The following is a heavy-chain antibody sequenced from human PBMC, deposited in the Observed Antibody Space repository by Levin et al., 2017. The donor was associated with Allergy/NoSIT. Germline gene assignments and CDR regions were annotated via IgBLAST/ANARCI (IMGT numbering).Heavy chain of an antibody. V-gene: IGHV1-69*06. CDR2: IIPIFGTA. CDR1: GGTFSSYA. Sequence: SVKVSCKASGGTFSSYAISWVRQAPGQGLEWMGGIIPIFGTANYAQKFQGRVTITADKSTSTAYMELSSLRSEDTAVYYCARETYYDFWRGHMDVWGKGTTVTVSS. CDR3: ARETYYDFWRGHMDV. D-gene: IGHD3-3*01. J-gene: IGHJ6*04.